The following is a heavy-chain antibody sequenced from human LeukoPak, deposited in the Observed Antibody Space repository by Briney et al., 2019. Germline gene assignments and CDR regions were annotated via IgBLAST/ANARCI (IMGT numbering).Heavy chain of an antibody. CDR2: IYYSGST. V-gene: IGHV4-59*08. J-gene: IGHJ4*02. D-gene: IGHD3-10*01. CDR3: ARTLGWFPFDY. Sequence: SETLSLTCTVSGGSISSYYWSWIRQPPGKGLEWIGYIYYSGSTNYNPSLKSRVTISVDTSKNQFSLKLSSVTAADTAVYYCARTLGWFPFDYWGQGTLVTVSS. CDR1: GGSISSYY.